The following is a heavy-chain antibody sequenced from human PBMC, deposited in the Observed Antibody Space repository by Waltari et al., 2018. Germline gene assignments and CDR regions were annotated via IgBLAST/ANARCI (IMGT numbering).Heavy chain of an antibody. D-gene: IGHD1-7*01. Sequence: QVQLVQPGAEVKKPGSSVKVSCKASGGTFSSYAISWVRQAPGHGLEWVGWSRPIFGTANYAQKFQGRVTITAEGSTSTAYMELSRLRSEDTAVYYCARWITGTTSLWAFDYWGQGTLVTVSS. CDR2: SRPIFGTA. CDR3: ARWITGTTSLWAFDY. CDR1: GGTFSSYA. J-gene: IGHJ4*02. V-gene: IGHV1-69*13.